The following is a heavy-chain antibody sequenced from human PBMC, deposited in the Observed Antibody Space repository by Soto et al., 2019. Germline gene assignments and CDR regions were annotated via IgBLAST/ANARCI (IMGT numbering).Heavy chain of an antibody. CDR3: ASGGLHGYTNGGLSYFHS. Sequence: QVQLVQSGAEVRKPGASVKVSCKASGYTFSDYYIHWVRQAPGQGLEWMGWINPNSGGTKYAPKFQGGVTMTRDTSITTAYMELSRLRSGDTAVYYCASGGLHGYTNGGLSYFHSWGQGTLVTVSS. D-gene: IGHD5-18*01. V-gene: IGHV1-2*02. CDR2: INPNSGGT. J-gene: IGHJ4*02. CDR1: GYTFSDYY.